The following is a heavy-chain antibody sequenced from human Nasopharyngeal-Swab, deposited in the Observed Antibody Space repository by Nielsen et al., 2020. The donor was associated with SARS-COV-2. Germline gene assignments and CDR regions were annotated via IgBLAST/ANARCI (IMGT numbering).Heavy chain of an antibody. J-gene: IGHJ6*02. V-gene: IGHV3-30*02. CDR1: GFTFSSYG. CDR2: IRYDGSNK. D-gene: IGHD6-13*01. CDR3: ARQLVYYGMDV. Sequence: GGSLRLSCAASGFTFSSYGMHWVRQAPGKGLEWVAVIRYDGSNKYYADSVKGRFTISRDNSKNTLYLQMNSLRAEDTAVYYCARQLVYYGMDVWGQGTTVTASS.